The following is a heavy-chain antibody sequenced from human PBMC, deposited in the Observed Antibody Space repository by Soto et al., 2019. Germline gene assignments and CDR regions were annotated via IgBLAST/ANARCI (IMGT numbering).Heavy chain of an antibody. J-gene: IGHJ4*02. D-gene: IGHD2-15*01. V-gene: IGHV3-7*01. Sequence: PGGSLRLSCAASGFTFSSYWMSWVRQAPGKGLEWVANIKQDGSEKYYVDSVKGRFTISRDNAKNSLYLQMNSLRAEDTAVYYCVAAGGSPYGDYWGQGTLVTVSS. CDR1: GFTFSSYW. CDR2: IKQDGSEK. CDR3: VAAGGSPYGDY.